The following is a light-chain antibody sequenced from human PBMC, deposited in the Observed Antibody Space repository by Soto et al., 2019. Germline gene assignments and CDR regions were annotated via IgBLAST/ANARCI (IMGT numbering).Light chain of an antibody. V-gene: IGKV1-5*01. Sequence: DLQMTQSPFTLSASVGDRVTITCRASQSISSWLAWYQQKPGKAPKLLIYDASSLESGVPSRFSGSGSGTEFTLTISSLQPDDFATYYCQQYNSYMYTFGQGTKLEIK. CDR2: DAS. CDR1: QSISSW. J-gene: IGKJ2*01. CDR3: QQYNSYMYT.